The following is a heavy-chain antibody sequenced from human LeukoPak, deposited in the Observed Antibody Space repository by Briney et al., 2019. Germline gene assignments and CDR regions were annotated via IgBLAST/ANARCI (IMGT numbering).Heavy chain of an antibody. J-gene: IGHJ4*02. CDR1: GYSFINNW. CDR3: ASGYSYGYAMDY. D-gene: IGHD5-18*01. V-gene: IGHV5-51*01. CDR2: ISPGDSAT. Sequence: GESLKISCKSSGYSFINNWIAWVRQVPGKGLEWMGIISPGDSATTYSPSFQGHVTISADKSISTAYLQWSSLKASDTAMYYCASGYSYGYAMDYWGQGTLVTVSS.